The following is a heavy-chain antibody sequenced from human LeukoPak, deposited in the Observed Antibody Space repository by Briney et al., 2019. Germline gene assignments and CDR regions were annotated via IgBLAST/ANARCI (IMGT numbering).Heavy chain of an antibody. Sequence: GGSLRLSCAASGFTFSTYGMHWVRQAPGKGLEWVAIIRYDGSNKYYADSVKGRFTISRDNSKNTLYLQMNSLRAEDTAVYYCAKDSMTTVYFDFWGQGTLVTVSS. D-gene: IGHD4-17*01. CDR1: GFTFSTYG. CDR2: IRYDGSNK. J-gene: IGHJ4*02. V-gene: IGHV3-30*02. CDR3: AKDSMTTVYFDF.